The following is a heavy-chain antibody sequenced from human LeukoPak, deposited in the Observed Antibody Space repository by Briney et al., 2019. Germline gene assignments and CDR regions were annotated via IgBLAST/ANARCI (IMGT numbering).Heavy chain of an antibody. CDR3: ARDAAYGYDRFDY. Sequence: GGSLRLSCAASGFTFSSYWMSWVRQAPGKGLEWVANIKQDGSEKYYVDSVKGRFTNSRDNAKNSLYLQMNSLRAEDTAVYYCARDAAYGYDRFDYWGQGTQVTVSS. V-gene: IGHV3-7*01. J-gene: IGHJ4*02. CDR2: IKQDGSEK. D-gene: IGHD5-18*01. CDR1: GFTFSSYW.